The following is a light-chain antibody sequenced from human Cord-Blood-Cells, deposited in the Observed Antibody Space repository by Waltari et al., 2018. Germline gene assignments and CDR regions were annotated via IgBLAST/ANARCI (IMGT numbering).Light chain of an antibody. CDR3: MQALQTLQTTLT. J-gene: IGKJ4*01. CDR2: LGS. V-gene: IGKV2-28*01. Sequence: IVMTQSPLSLPVTPGEPASISCRSSQSLLHSNGYNYLDWYLQKPGQSPQLLIYLGSNRASGVPDRFSGSGSGTDFTLKISRVEAEDVGVYYCMQALQTLQTTLTFGGGTKVEIK. CDR1: QSLLHSNGYNY.